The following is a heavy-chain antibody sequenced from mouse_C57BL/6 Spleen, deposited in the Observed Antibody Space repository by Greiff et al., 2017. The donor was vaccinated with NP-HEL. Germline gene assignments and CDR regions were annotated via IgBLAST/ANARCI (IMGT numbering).Heavy chain of an antibody. V-gene: IGHV5-6*01. Sequence: EVKLMESGGDLVKPGGSLKLSCAASGFTFSSYGMSWVRQTPDKRLEWVATISSGGSYTYYPDSVKGRFTISRDNAKNTLYLQMSSLKSEDTAMYYCARQGNYYGNYFDYWGQGTTLTVSS. D-gene: IGHD2-1*01. CDR3: ARQGNYYGNYFDY. CDR1: GFTFSSYG. J-gene: IGHJ2*01. CDR2: ISSGGSYT.